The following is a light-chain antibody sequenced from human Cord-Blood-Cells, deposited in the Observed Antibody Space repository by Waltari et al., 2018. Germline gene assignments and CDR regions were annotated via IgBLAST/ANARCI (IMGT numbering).Light chain of an antibody. V-gene: IGKV3-20*01. CDR1: QSVSSSY. CDR2: GAS. J-gene: IGKJ3*01. Sequence: EIVLTQSPGTLSLSPGERATLSCRASQSVSSSYLAWYQQKPGQAPRLLIYGASSRATGIPDRFSGSGSVTAFTLTISRLEPEDFAVYYCQQYGSSLFTFGPATKMDIK. CDR3: QQYGSSLFT.